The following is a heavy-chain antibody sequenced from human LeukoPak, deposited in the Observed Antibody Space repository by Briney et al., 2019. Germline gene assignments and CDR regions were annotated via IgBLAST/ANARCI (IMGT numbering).Heavy chain of an antibody. Sequence: ASVKVSCKVSGYTLTELSMHWVRQAPGKGLEWMGGFDPEDGETIYAQKVQGRVTMTEDTSTDTAYMELSSLRSEDTAVYYCATGITTAEYFQHWGQGTLVTVSS. CDR1: GYTLTELS. CDR3: ATGITTAEYFQH. J-gene: IGHJ1*01. D-gene: IGHD1/OR15-1a*01. V-gene: IGHV1-24*01. CDR2: FDPEDGET.